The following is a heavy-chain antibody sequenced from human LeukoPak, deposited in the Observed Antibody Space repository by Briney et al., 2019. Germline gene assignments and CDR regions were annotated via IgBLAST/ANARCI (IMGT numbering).Heavy chain of an antibody. V-gene: IGHV1-2*02. CDR2: INPNSGGT. CDR1: GYTFTGYY. J-gene: IGHJ4*02. Sequence: GASVKVSCKASGYTFTGYYMHWVRQTPGQGLEWMGWINPNSGGTNYAQKFQGRVTMTRDTSISTAYMELSRLRSDDTAVYYCARWWSSSWYGDYWGQGTLVTVSS. CDR3: ARWWSSSWYGDY. D-gene: IGHD6-13*01.